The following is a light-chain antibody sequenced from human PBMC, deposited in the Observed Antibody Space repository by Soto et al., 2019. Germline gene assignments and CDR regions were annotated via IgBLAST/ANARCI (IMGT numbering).Light chain of an antibody. J-gene: IGLJ1*01. CDR1: SGDVGGYDY. CDR2: DVT. Sequence: QSVLTQPAPVSGSPGQSIAISCTGTSGDVGGYDYVSWYQQHPDKATKLMIYDVTNRPSWVSNRFSGSKSGNTASLTISGLQAVDESDYYCSSYTSSSTLYVFGTGTKVTIL. CDR3: SSYTSSSTLYV. V-gene: IGLV2-14*03.